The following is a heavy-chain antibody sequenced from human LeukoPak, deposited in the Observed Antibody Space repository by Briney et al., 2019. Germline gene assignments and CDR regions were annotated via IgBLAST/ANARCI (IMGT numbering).Heavy chain of an antibody. CDR1: GFTFDDYA. V-gene: IGHV3-53*01. CDR2: IYSGGNT. D-gene: IGHD3-10*01. Sequence: GGSLRLSCAASGFTFDDYAIHWVRQAPGKGLEWVSIIYSGGNTYYADSVKGRFTISRDNSKNTLYLQMNSLRAEDTAVYYCAREARFGESYFDFWGQGTLVTVSS. J-gene: IGHJ4*02. CDR3: AREARFGESYFDF.